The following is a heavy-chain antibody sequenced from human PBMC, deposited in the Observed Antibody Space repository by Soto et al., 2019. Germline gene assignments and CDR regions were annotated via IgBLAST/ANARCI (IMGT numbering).Heavy chain of an antibody. D-gene: IGHD3-3*01. V-gene: IGHV4-30-4*01. CDR3: ATFDFWSGYRGMDV. J-gene: IGHJ6*02. CDR1: GGSISSGDYY. CDR2: IYYSGST. Sequence: PSETLSLTCTVSGGSISSGDYYWNWIRQPPGKGLEWIGYIYYSGSTYYNPSLKSRVTISVDTSKNQFSLKLSSVTAADTAVYYCATFDFWSGYRGMDVWDQGTTVTVSS.